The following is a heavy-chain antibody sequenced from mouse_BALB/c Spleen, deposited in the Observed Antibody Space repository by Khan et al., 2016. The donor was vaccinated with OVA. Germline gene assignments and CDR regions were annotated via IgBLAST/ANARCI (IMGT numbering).Heavy chain of an antibody. V-gene: IGHV1-77*01. CDR2: ISPGSGDT. CDR3: ARRNYFGYTVAY. Sequence: QVRLQQSGAELARPGASVKLSCKASGYTFTDYYINWVKQRTGQGLEWIGEISPGSGDTYYNEKFKGKATLTADKSSPTAYMQLSSLTAESSAVYFCARRNYFGYTVAYWGQGTLVTVSA. CDR1: GYTFTDYY. J-gene: IGHJ3*01. D-gene: IGHD1-2*01.